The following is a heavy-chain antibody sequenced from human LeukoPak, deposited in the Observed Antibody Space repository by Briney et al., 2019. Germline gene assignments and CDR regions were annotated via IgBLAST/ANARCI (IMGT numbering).Heavy chain of an antibody. Sequence: PSETLSLTCPVSGYSISSGHYWGWIRQPPGKGLEWIGSIYHSGSTYYNPSLKSRVTISVDTSKNQFSLKLISVTAADTAVYYCARDFPRREYQPGDGWFDPWGQGTLVTVSS. CDR2: IYHSGST. J-gene: IGHJ5*02. CDR1: GYSISSGHY. V-gene: IGHV4-38-2*02. D-gene: IGHD2-2*01. CDR3: ARDFPRREYQPGDGWFDP.